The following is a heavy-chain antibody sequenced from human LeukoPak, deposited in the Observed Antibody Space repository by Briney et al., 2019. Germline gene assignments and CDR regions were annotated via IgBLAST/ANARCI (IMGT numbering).Heavy chain of an antibody. CDR3: ATERGIVGATALYNWFDP. Sequence: ASVKVSCKVSGYTLTELSMHWVRQAPGKGLEWMGGFDPEDGETIYAQKFQGRVTMTEDTSTDTAYMELSSLRSEDTAVYYCATERGIVGATALYNWFDPWGQGTLVTVSS. CDR2: FDPEDGET. V-gene: IGHV1-24*01. CDR1: GYTLTELS. D-gene: IGHD1-26*01. J-gene: IGHJ5*02.